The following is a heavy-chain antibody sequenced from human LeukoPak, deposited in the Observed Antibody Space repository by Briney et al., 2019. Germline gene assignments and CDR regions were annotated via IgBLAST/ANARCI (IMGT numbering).Heavy chain of an antibody. D-gene: IGHD3-3*01. Sequence: PSETLSLTCTVSGGSISSSNYYWGWIRHPPEKGLEWIGTIYYSGSSYYNPSLKSRLTISVDTSKNQFSLKLSSVTTADTAVYYCARLLGSAYPTDYWGQGTLVTVSS. V-gene: IGHV4-39*01. CDR1: GGSISSSNYY. CDR3: ARLLGSAYPTDY. CDR2: IYYSGSS. J-gene: IGHJ4*02.